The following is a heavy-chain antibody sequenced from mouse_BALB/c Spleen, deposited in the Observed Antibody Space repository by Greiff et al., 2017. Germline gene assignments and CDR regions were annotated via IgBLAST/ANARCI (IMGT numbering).Heavy chain of an antibody. CDR2: IDTSDSYT. J-gene: IGHJ2*01. CDR3: ARLYGNDYFDY. CDR1: GYTFTDYW. Sequence: VQLQQPGAELVMPGASVKMSCKASGYTFTDYWMHWVKQRPGQGLEWIGAIDTSDSYTSYNQKFKGKATLTVDESSSTAYMQLSSLTSEDSAVYYCARLYGNDYFDYWGQGTTLTVSS. V-gene: IGHV1-69*01. D-gene: IGHD2-10*02.